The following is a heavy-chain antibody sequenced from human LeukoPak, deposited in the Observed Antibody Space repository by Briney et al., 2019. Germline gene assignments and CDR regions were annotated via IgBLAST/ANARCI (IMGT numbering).Heavy chain of an antibody. CDR2: THYRSKWYN. D-gene: IGHD6-13*01. V-gene: IGHV6-1*01. CDR3: ARDLELVPYYYYYYGMDV. J-gene: IGHJ6*02. CDR1: GDSVSSNSAA. Sequence: SQTLSLTCAMSGDSVSSNSAAWNWIRQSPSRGLEWLGRTHYRSKWYNDYAVSVKSRITINPDTSKNHFSLQLNSLTPEDTAVYYSARDLELVPYYYYYYGMDVWGQGTTVTVSS.